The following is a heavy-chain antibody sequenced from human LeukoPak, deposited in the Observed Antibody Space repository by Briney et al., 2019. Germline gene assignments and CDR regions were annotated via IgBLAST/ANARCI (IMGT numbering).Heavy chain of an antibody. J-gene: IGHJ4*02. D-gene: IGHD3-10*01. CDR3: AKDRAFQAAGVTDS. V-gene: IGHV3-30*18. Sequence: GGSLRPSCAASGFTFSSHGMHWVRQAPGKGLEWVAVISNDGTKKLYGDSVKGRFTISRDDSENTLYLQMNSLRDEDTAVYYCAKDRAFQAAGVTDSWGQGTLVTVSS. CDR1: GFTFSSHG. CDR2: ISNDGTKK.